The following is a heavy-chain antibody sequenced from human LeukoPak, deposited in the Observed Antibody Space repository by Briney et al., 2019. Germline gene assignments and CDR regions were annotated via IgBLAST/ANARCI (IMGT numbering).Heavy chain of an antibody. D-gene: IGHD4-11*01. V-gene: IGHV4-59*08. J-gene: IGHJ5*02. CDR2: IYYSGST. CDR1: GGSISSYY. Sequence: SETLSLTCTVSGGSISSYYWSWIRQPPGKGLEWIGYIYYSGSTNYNPSLKSRVTISVDTSKNQFSLKLSSVTAADTAVYYCARGPYSTFKSWFDPWGQGSLVIVSS. CDR3: ARGPYSTFKSWFDP.